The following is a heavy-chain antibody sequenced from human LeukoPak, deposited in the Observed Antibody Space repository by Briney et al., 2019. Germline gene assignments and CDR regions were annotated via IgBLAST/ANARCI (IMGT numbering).Heavy chain of an antibody. V-gene: IGHV1-46*01. CDR2: INPSGGST. J-gene: IGHJ4*02. D-gene: IGHD1-26*01. Sequence: ASVKVSCKASGYTFTSYYTHWVRQAPGQGLEWMGIINPSGGSTSYAQKFQGRVTMTRDTSTSTVYMELSSLRSEDTAVYYCARAGENSGSPLRHLDYWGQGTLVTVSS. CDR1: GYTFTSYY. CDR3: ARAGENSGSPLRHLDY.